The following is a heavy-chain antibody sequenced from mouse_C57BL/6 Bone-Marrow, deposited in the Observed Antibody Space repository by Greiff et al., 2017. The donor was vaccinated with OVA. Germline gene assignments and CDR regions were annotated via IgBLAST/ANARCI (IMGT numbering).Heavy chain of an antibody. J-gene: IGHJ4*01. Sequence: QVHVKQPGAELVKPGASVKLSCKASGYTFTSYWLHWVKQRPGQGLEWLGMIPPNSGSTNYNEKFKSKATLTVDQSSSTAYMQLSSLTSEDSAVYYCAKIYDSYCGEYYYAMDYWGQGTSVTVSS. D-gene: IGHD2-3*01. CDR3: AKIYDSYCGEYYYAMDY. V-gene: IGHV1-64*01. CDR2: IPPNSGST. CDR1: GYTFTSYW.